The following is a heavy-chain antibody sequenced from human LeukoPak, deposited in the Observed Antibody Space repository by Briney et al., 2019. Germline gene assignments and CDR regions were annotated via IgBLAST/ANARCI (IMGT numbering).Heavy chain of an antibody. CDR1: GFTFSSYA. Sequence: GGSLRLSCAASGFTFSSYAMSWVRQAAGKGLEWVSVIYSCGSTYYADSVKGRFTISRDNSKNTLYLQMNSLRAEDTAVYYCASRAGFSDYWGQGTLVSVSS. CDR3: ASRAGFSDY. J-gene: IGHJ4*02. V-gene: IGHV3-66*01. CDR2: IYSCGST.